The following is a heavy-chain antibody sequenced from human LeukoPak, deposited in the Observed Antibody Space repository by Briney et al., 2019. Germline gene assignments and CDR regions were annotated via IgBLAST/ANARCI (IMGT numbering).Heavy chain of an antibody. CDR3: VAVAGTGWFDP. V-gene: IGHV4-4*02. CDR2: IYHSGST. CDR1: GGSISSSNW. D-gene: IGHD6-19*01. Sequence: SGTLSLTCAVSGGSISSSNWWSWVRQPPGKGLEWIGEIYHSGSTNYNPSLKSRVTISVDTSKNQFSLKLSSVTAADTAVYYCVAVAGTGWFDPWGQGTLVTVSS. J-gene: IGHJ5*02.